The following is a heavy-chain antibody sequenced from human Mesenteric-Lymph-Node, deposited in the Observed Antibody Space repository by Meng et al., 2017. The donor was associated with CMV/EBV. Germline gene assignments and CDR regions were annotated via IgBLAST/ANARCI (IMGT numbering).Heavy chain of an antibody. D-gene: IGHD2-2*01. CDR2: IYHSGNT. CDR1: GYSISSGFY. CDR3: ARYDDIVVVPAAKRLDAFDI. J-gene: IGHJ3*02. Sequence: GSLRLSCTVSGYSISSGFYWGWIRQPPGKGLEWIGSIYHSGNTYYNPSLKSRVTISVDTSKNQFSLKLSSVTAADTAVYYCARYDDIVVVPAAKRLDAFDIWGQGTMVTVSS. V-gene: IGHV4-38-2*02.